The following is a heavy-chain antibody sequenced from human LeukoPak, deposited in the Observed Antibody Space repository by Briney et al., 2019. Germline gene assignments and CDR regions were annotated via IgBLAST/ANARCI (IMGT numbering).Heavy chain of an antibody. CDR1: GFTFSTYG. V-gene: IGHV3-7*01. CDR2: IKQDVGEK. J-gene: IGHJ4*02. Sequence: GGSLRLSCAASGFTFSTYGMNWVRQAPGEGLEWVASIKQDVGEKYYVDSVKGRFTISRDNAKSSLYLQMNSLRAEDTAVYYCARSLIRIVVVPAAPTIDYWGQGTLVTVSS. D-gene: IGHD2-2*01. CDR3: ARSLIRIVVVPAAPTIDY.